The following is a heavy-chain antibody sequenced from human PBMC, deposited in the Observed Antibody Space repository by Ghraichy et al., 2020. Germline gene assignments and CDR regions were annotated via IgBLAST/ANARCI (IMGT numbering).Heavy chain of an antibody. J-gene: IGHJ3*02. CDR1: GGSISSSSYY. V-gene: IGHV4-39*01. CDR3: ASYYYDSSGPHAFDI. Sequence: SETLSLTCTVSGGSISSSSYYWGWIRQPPGKGLEWIGSIYYSGSTYYNPSLKSRVTISVDTSKNQFSLKLSSVTAADTAVYYCASYYYDSSGPHAFDIWGQGTMVTVSS. D-gene: IGHD3-22*01. CDR2: IYYSGST.